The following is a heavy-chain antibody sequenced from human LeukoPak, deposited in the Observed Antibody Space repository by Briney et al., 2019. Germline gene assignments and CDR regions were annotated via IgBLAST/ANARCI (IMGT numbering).Heavy chain of an antibody. D-gene: IGHD1-26*01. CDR1: GFTFSSYG. CDR3: ARLSGSYFDY. Sequence: GGSLRLSCAACGFTFSSYGMHWVREAPGKGLEWGAVIWYDGSNKYYADSVEGRFTISRDNSKNTLSLQMNSLRAEDTAVYYCARLSGSYFDYWGQGTLVTVSS. V-gene: IGHV3-33*08. CDR2: IWYDGSNK. J-gene: IGHJ4*02.